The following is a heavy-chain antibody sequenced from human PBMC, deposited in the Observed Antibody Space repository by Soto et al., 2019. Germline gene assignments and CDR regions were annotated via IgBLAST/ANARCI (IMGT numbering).Heavy chain of an antibody. CDR1: GGSINTGGYY. J-gene: IGHJ6*02. CDR3: ARDRGQYDFSTGYAYYYYGMDV. D-gene: IGHD3-3*01. V-gene: IGHV4-31*03. CDR2: VHYSGST. Sequence: QVHLQESGPGLVKPSQTLTLTCTVSGGSINTGGYYWRWIRQHPGKGLEWIGYVHYSGSTYYNPSLKSRVTLSVDTSKNQFSLELTSVTAADTAVYYCARDRGQYDFSTGYAYYYYGMDVWGQGTTVTVSS.